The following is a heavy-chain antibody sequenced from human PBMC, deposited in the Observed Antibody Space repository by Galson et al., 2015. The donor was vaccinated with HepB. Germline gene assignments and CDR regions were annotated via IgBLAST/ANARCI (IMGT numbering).Heavy chain of an antibody. CDR1: GGSISSYY. CDR3: ARHAYGDYLDYFDY. J-gene: IGHJ4*02. V-gene: IGHV4-59*08. D-gene: IGHD4-17*01. CDR2: IYYSGST. Sequence: ETLSLTCTVSGGSISSYYWSWIRQPPGKGLEWIGYIYYSGSTNYNPSLKSRVTISVDTSKNQFSLKLSSVTAADTAVYYCARHAYGDYLDYFDYWGQGTLVTVSS.